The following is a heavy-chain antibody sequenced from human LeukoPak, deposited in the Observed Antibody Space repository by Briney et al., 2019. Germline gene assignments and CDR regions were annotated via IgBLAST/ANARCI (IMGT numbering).Heavy chain of an antibody. Sequence: GGSLRLSCAASGFTFSSYAMGWVRQAPGKGLEWVSSISGGGGSTYYADSVKGRFTISRDDSKSTLYLPMNSLRAEDTAVYYCARLPTAINGYFDPWGQGTLVTVSS. J-gene: IGHJ5*02. CDR1: GFTFSSYA. V-gene: IGHV3-23*01. D-gene: IGHD2-2*01. CDR2: ISGGGGST. CDR3: ARLPTAINGYFDP.